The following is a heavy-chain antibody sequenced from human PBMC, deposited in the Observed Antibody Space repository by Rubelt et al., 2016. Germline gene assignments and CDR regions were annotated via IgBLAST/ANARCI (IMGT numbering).Heavy chain of an antibody. Sequence: QVQLQQWGAGLLKPSETLSLTCAVYGGSFIGYYWSWIRQPPGKGLEWIGEINHRGSTNYNPAPKSRVTISVDPSMNQFALNLTSVTAADTAVYYCAGDYGGNSAVSWGRGTLVTVSS. V-gene: IGHV4-34*01. D-gene: IGHD4-23*01. CDR2: INHRGST. CDR3: AGDYGGNSAVS. J-gene: IGHJ5*02. CDR1: GGSFIGYY.